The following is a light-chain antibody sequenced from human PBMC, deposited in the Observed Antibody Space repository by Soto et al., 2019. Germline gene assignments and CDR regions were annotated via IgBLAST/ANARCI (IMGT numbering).Light chain of an antibody. CDR2: EVS. CDR1: SSDIGAYNY. J-gene: IGLJ1*01. Sequence: QSVLTQPASVSGSPGQSITVSCTGTSSDIGAYNYVSWYQQHPGEAPKLILYEVSNRPSGVSNRFSGSKSGNTASLTISGLQADDEADYYCSSRTDTITYVFGSGTNLTVL. V-gene: IGLV2-14*01. CDR3: SSRTDTITYV.